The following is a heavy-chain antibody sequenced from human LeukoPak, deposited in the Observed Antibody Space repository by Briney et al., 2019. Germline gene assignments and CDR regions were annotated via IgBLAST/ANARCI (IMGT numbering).Heavy chain of an antibody. D-gene: IGHD1-26*01. V-gene: IGHV3-23*01. Sequence: GGSLRLSCAASGVTFSSYAMTGVRQGPGKGLEWGSGMSGSGGGTSYADSATRRSPISRDNSKNTLYLPMHSLRAEDTAVYYCAKSSGSYPYYFDYWGHGTLVTVSS. CDR3: AKSSGSYPYYFDY. CDR2: MSGSGGGT. J-gene: IGHJ4*01. CDR1: GVTFSSYA.